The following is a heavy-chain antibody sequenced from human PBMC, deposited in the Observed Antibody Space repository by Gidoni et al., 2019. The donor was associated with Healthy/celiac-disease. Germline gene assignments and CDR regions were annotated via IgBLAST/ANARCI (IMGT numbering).Heavy chain of an antibody. Sequence: QVQLVQSGAEVKKPGSSVKVSCTASGGTFSSYAISWVRQAPGQGLEWMGGIIPIVGTANYSKNVQGGVTSTADESTSTAYMELSSLRSEDTSVYYCARGMDAAAAPNPYYGMDVWGQGTTVTVSS. J-gene: IGHJ6*02. CDR3: ARGMDAAAAPNPYYGMDV. D-gene: IGHD6-13*01. CDR2: IIPIVGTA. CDR1: GGTFSSYA. V-gene: IGHV1-69*01.